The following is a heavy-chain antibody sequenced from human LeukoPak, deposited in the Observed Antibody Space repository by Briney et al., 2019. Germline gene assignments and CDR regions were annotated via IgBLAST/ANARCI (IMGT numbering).Heavy chain of an antibody. CDR2: IYYSGTT. V-gene: IGHV4-61*05. J-gene: IGHJ1*01. CDR3: ARHGSTSSDDYFQH. D-gene: IGHD2/OR15-2a*01. Sequence: NASETLSLTCTVSGGSISSSSYYWSWIRQPPGKGLEWIGYIYYSGTTNYNPSLKSRVTMSVDTSMNQFSLKMSSVTAADTAVYYCARHGSTSSDDYFQHWGQGTLVTVSS. CDR1: GGSISSSSYY.